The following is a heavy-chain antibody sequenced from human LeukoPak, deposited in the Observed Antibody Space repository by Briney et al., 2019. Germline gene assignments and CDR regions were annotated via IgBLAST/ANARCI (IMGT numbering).Heavy chain of an antibody. Sequence: GESLKISCKGSGYSFTNYFMHWVRQAPGQGLEWMGMINPSGGSPTYAQKFQGRVTMTEDTSTDTAYMELSSLRSEDTAVYYCATDLEEDVWGSYRPPLGYWGQGTLVTVSS. CDR2: INPSGGSP. CDR3: ATDLEEDVWGSYRPPLGY. D-gene: IGHD3-16*02. J-gene: IGHJ4*02. V-gene: IGHV1-46*01. CDR1: GYSFTNYF.